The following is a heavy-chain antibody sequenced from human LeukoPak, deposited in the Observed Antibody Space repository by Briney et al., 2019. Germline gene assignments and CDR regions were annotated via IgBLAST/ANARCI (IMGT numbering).Heavy chain of an antibody. CDR3: GIHYYASSGSRFDY. J-gene: IGHJ4*02. Sequence: GESLKISCKGSGYTFASYWVGWVRQMPGKGLEYMGIIYPGDSDTRYSPSFQGQVTISADKSITTAYLQWSSLKASDTAVYYCGIHYYASSGSRFDYWGQGTLVTVSS. V-gene: IGHV5-51*01. CDR2: IYPGDSDT. CDR1: GYTFASYW. D-gene: IGHD3-22*01.